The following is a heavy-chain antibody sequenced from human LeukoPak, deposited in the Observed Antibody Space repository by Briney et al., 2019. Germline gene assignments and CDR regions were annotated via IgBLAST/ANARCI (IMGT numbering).Heavy chain of an antibody. CDR2: ISSSGSTI. D-gene: IGHD4-17*01. Sequence: GGSLRLSCAASGFTFSSYEMNWVRQAPGKGLEWVSYISSSGSTIYYADSVKGRFTISRDNAKNSLYLQMNSLRAEDTAVYYCARVFPYTVTTLGYWGQGTLVTVSS. CDR1: GFTFSSYE. V-gene: IGHV3-48*03. CDR3: ARVFPYTVTTLGY. J-gene: IGHJ4*02.